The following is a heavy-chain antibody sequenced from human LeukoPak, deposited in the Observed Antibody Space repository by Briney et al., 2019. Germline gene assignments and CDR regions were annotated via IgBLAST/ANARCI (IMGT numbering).Heavy chain of an antibody. CDR3: ARWGSANDY. V-gene: IGHV1-18*01. Sequence: ASVKVSCKASGYTFTSYGISWVRQAPGQGLEWMGWISAYNGNTKYSQKFQGRVTITRDTSASTVYMELSSLRSEDTAVYYCARWGSANDYWGQGTLVTVSS. D-gene: IGHD3-16*01. J-gene: IGHJ4*02. CDR1: GYTFTSYG. CDR2: ISAYNGNT.